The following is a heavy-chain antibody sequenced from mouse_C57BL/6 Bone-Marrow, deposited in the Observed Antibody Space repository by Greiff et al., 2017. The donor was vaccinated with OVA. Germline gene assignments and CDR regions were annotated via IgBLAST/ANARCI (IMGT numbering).Heavy chain of an antibody. CDR3: TTRSNYWYFDV. Sequence: DVKLQESGAELVRPGASVKLSCTASGFNIKDDYMHWVKQRPEQGLEWIGWIDPENGDTEYASKFQGKATITADTSSNTAYLQLSSLTSEDTAVYYCTTRSNYWYFDVWGTGTTVTVSS. J-gene: IGHJ1*03. CDR1: GFNIKDDY. CDR2: IDPENGDT. D-gene: IGHD2-5*01. V-gene: IGHV14-4*01.